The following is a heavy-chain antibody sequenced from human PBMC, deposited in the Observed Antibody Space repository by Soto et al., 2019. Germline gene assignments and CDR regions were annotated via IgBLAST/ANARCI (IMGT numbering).Heavy chain of an antibody. J-gene: IGHJ5*02. Sequence: QLQLQESGPGLVKPSETLSLTCTVSGGSISSSSYYWGWIRQPPGKGLEWIGSIYYSGRTYYNPSLKTRVTTSIDTSKNQFSRNLSSVTAADTAVYDCASQYQLLYENWFDPWGQGTLVTVSS. CDR3: ASQYQLLYENWFDP. V-gene: IGHV4-39*01. D-gene: IGHD2-2*02. CDR1: GGSISSSSYY. CDR2: IYYSGRT.